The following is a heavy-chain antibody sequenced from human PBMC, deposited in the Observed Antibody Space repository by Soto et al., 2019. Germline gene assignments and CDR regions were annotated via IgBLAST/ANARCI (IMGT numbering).Heavy chain of an antibody. V-gene: IGHV4-39*01. CDR1: GGSISSSSYY. D-gene: IGHD4-4*01. J-gene: IGHJ5*02. CDR3: ARTTTVTTMAFDP. CDR2: IYYSGST. Sequence: SETLSLTCTVSGGSISSSSYYWGWIRQPPGKGLEWIGSIYYSGSTYYNPSLKSRVTISVDTSKNQFSLKLSSVTAADTAAYYCARTTTVTTMAFDPWGQGTLVTVSS.